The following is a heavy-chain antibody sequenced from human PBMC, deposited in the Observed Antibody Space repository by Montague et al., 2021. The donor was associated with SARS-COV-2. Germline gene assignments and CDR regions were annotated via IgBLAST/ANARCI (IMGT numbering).Heavy chain of an antibody. D-gene: IGHD3-22*01. CDR2: IYYTGST. V-gene: IGHV4-39*07. Sequence: SETLSLTCTVSGGSISSSSYYWGWIRQPPGKGLEWIGSIYYTGSTYYNPSLKSRVTISVDTSRNHFSLKLTSVTAADTAVYYCARGARIAMLVGVTSYGFDVWGQGTMVTVSS. CDR1: GGSISSSSYY. J-gene: IGHJ6*02. CDR3: ARGARIAMLVGVTSYGFDV.